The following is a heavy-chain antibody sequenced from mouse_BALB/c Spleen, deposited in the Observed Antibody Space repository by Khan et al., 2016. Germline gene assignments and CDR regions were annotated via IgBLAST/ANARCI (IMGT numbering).Heavy chain of an antibody. CDR3: ARSYGYRGFAY. CDR2: ISYSGST. D-gene: IGHD2-2*01. CDR1: GYSITSDYA. V-gene: IGHV3-2*02. J-gene: IGHJ3*01. Sequence: EVQLQESGPGLVKPSQSLSLTCTVTGYSITSDYAWNWIRQFPGNKLEWMGYISYSGSTSYNPSLTSRISITRDTSKNQFFLQLNSVTTEDTATYYCARSYGYRGFAYWGQGTLVTVSA.